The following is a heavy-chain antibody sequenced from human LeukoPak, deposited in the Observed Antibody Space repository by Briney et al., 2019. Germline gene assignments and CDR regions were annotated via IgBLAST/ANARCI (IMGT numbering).Heavy chain of an antibody. CDR1: GFSFTSSW. D-gene: IGHD1-1*01. CDR2: IAGDESQK. CDR3: VRDLSPVSDRNVWYDALDI. V-gene: IGHV3-7*01. J-gene: IGHJ3*02. Sequence: GGSLRLSGVASGFSFTSSWMTWVRQAPGKGLEWVANIAGDESQKRYMDSVKGRFTISRDNAKNSLYLQLNSLRAEDTAIYYCVRDLSPVSDRNVWYDALDIWGQGTMVTVSS.